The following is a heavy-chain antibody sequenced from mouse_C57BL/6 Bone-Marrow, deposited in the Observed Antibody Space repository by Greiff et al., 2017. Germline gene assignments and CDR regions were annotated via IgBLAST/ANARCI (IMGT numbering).Heavy chain of an antibody. CDR1: GYTFTSYW. J-gene: IGHJ4*01. Sequence: QVQLQQPGAELVKPGASVKLSCKASGYTFTSYWMHWVKQRPGQGLEWIGMIHPNSGSTNYNEKFKSKATLTVDKSSSTAYMQLSSLTSEDSAVYYCARGIPYSTVEGMDYWGQGTSVTVSS. D-gene: IGHD1-1*01. CDR3: ARGIPYSTVEGMDY. V-gene: IGHV1-64*01. CDR2: IHPNSGST.